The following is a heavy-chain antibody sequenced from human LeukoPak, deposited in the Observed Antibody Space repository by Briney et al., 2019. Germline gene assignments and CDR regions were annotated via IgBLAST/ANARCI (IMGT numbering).Heavy chain of an antibody. J-gene: IGHJ4*02. D-gene: IGHD3-10*01. V-gene: IGHV4-39*01. CDR1: GGSISSSSYY. CDR2: IYYSGST. Sequence: PSETLPLTCTVSGGSISSSSYYWGWIRQPPGKGLEWIGSIYYSGSTYYNPSLKSRVTISVDTSKNQFSLKLSSVTAADTAVYYCARLSAELWFGELLIDYWGQGTLVTVSS. CDR3: ARLSAELWFGELLIDY.